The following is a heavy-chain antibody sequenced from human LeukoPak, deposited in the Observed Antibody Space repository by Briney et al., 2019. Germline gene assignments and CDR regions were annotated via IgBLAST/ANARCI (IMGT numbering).Heavy chain of an antibody. Sequence: GGSLRLSCAASTFTFSSYAMSWDRQAQRKGREWVSALSGSGGSTYYAASVKGRFTISRDNSKNTLYLQMNSLRAEDTAVYYCAKAAGVIVVVPAATNWGQGTLVTVSS. CDR2: LSGSGGST. J-gene: IGHJ4*02. CDR3: AKAAGVIVVVPAATN. V-gene: IGHV3-23*01. CDR1: TFTFSSYA. D-gene: IGHD2-2*01.